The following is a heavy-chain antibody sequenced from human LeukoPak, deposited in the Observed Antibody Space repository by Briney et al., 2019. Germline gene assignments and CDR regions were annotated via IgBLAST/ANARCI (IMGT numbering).Heavy chain of an antibody. D-gene: IGHD6-6*01. CDR3: ARGRRSIAARTQTWWFDP. J-gene: IGHJ5*02. V-gene: IGHV1-8*01. CDR2: MNPNSGNT. Sequence: ASVKVSCKASGYTFTSYDINWVRQATGQGLEWMGWMNPNSGNTGYAQKFQGRVTMTRNTSISTAYMELSSLSSEDTAVYYCARGRRSIAARTQTWWFDPWGQGTLVTVSS. CDR1: GYTFTSYD.